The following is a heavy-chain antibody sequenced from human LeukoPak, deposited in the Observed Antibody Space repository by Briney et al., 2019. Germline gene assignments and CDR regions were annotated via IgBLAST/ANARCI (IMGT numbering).Heavy chain of an antibody. CDR3: ARQSGYYDSKDYYYYYYMDV. J-gene: IGHJ6*03. D-gene: IGHD3-22*01. V-gene: IGHV4-34*01. CDR1: GGSFSGYY. Sequence: PSETLSLTCAVYGGSFSGYYWSWIGQPPGKRLEWIGEINHSGSTNYNPSLKSRVTISVDTSKNQFSLKLSSVTAADTAVYYCARQSGYYDSKDYYYYYYMDVWGKGTTVTVSS. CDR2: INHSGST.